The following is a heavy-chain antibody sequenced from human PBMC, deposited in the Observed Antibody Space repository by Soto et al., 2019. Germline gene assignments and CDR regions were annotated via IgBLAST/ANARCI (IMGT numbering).Heavy chain of an antibody. CDR3: ARLAGETTIFDY. CDR1: GFTFSGHW. CDR2: IKQDGSEK. Sequence: GSLRLSCATSGFTFSGHWMSWVRQAPGKGLEWVVTIKQDGSEKYYVDSVRGRFTISRDNAKNSLFLQMNSLRVEDTAVYYCARLAGETTIFDYWGQGTLVTVSS. V-gene: IGHV3-7*01. J-gene: IGHJ4*02. D-gene: IGHD1-1*01.